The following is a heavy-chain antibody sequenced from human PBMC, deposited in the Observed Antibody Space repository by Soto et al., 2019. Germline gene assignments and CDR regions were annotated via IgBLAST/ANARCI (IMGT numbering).Heavy chain of an antibody. CDR3: ARGIQYRYGMDV. V-gene: IGHV3-74*01. D-gene: IGHD5-18*01. Sequence: EVQLVESGGGLVQPGGSLRLSCAAAGFTFSSYWMHWVRQAPGKGLVWVSRVNSDGSATFYADSVRGRFTISRDNAKNTLYLQLNSLTADDTAVYYCARGIQYRYGMDVWGQGTTVTVSS. J-gene: IGHJ6*02. CDR2: VNSDGSAT. CDR1: GFTFSSYW.